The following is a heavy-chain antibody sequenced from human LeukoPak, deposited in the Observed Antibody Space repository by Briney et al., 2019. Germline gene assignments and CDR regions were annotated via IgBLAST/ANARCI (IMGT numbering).Heavy chain of an antibody. CDR2: IRSNSDGGTI. V-gene: IGHV3-15*07. J-gene: IGHJ5*02. D-gene: IGHD3-22*01. CDR1: GFTFSSYA. Sequence: PGGSLRLSCAASGFTFSSYAMHWVRQAPGKGLEWVGRIRSNSDGGTIDYAAPVKGRFTLSRDDSKTTLYLQMNSLQTEDTAVYYCATDFYDSTWGQGTLVTVSS. CDR3: ATDFYDST.